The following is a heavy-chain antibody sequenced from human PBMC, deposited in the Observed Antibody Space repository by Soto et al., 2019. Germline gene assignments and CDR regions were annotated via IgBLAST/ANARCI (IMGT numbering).Heavy chain of an antibody. J-gene: IGHJ4*02. Sequence: ASVKVSCKAPGSSFTGYYIHWVRQAPGQGLEWMGWINPNSGGTNYAQKFQGRVTMTRDTSISTGFMELRRLRSDDTAVYYCAKACDTAVAGTVDCCGQGTLVTVAS. D-gene: IGHD6-19*01. CDR3: AKACDTAVAGTVDC. CDR1: GSSFTGYY. V-gene: IGHV1-2*02. CDR2: INPNSGGT.